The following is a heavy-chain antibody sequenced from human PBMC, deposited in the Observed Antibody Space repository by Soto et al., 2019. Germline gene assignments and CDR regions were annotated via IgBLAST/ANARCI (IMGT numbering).Heavy chain of an antibody. CDR1: GGSVSSGYYR. Sequence: SETLSLTCTVSGGSVSSGYYRWSWVRQPPGKGLEWIGYIYYSGSTIYNPSLRSRVTISLDTSKNQFSLKVRSVTAADTAVYYCASLLYDLWRGSSPPEHWGQGTLVTVSS. V-gene: IGHV4-61*01. J-gene: IGHJ4*02. D-gene: IGHD3-3*01. CDR3: ASLLYDLWRGSSPPEH. CDR2: IYYSGST.